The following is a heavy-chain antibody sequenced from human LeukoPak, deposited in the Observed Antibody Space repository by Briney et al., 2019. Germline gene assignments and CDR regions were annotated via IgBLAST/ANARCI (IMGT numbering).Heavy chain of an antibody. V-gene: IGHV1-46*01. CDR2: INPSGGST. CDR3: ARDYYSYALDY. Sequence: GASVKASCKASGYTFTGYYMHWVRQAPGQGLEWMGIINPSGGSTSYAQKFQGRVTMTRDTSTSTVYMELSSLRSEDTAVYYCARDYYSYALDYWGQGTLVTVSS. J-gene: IGHJ4*02. CDR1: GYTFTGYY. D-gene: IGHD5-18*01.